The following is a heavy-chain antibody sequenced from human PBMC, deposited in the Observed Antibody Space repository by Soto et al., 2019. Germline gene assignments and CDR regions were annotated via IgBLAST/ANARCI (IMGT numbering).Heavy chain of an antibody. V-gene: IGHV3-23*01. J-gene: IGHJ4*02. D-gene: IGHD4-4*01. Sequence: EVQLLESGGGLVQPGGSLRRFCADSGFTFSSYAMSWVRPAPGKGLEWVSALSGSGGSTYYADSVRGRFTISRDNAKNTLYLQMNSLRAEDTAVDYCAKGGRRSKHGDYDDYWGQDPLVTVSS. CDR3: AKGGRRSKHGDYDDY. CDR1: GFTFSSYA. CDR2: LSGSGGST.